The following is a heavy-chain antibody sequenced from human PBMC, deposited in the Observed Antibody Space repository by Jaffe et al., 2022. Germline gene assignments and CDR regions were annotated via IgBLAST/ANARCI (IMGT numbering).Heavy chain of an antibody. CDR1: GFTFSSYS. V-gene: IGHV3-48*01. J-gene: IGHJ6*03. Sequence: EVQLVESGGGLVQPGGSLRLSCAASGFTFSSYSMNWVRQAPGKGLEWVSYISSSSSTIYYADSVKGRFTISRDNAKNSLYLQMNSLRAEDTAVYYCAREDRCGDYICYYYYYMDVWGKGTTVTVSS. CDR3: AREDRCGDYICYYYYYMDV. CDR2: ISSSSSTI. D-gene: IGHD4-17*01.